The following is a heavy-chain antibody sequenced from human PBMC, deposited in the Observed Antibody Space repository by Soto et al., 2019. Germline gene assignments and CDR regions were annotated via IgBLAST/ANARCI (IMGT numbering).Heavy chain of an antibody. CDR3: ARGGYTGYVSY. J-gene: IGHJ4*02. CDR1: GFTFGDFY. Sequence: GVSLRLSCAASGFTFGDFYMSWVRQAPGKGLEWVANINRDGSEKYYVDSVKGRFTISRDNAMNSLYLQMNSLRAEDMAVYYCARGGYTGYVSYWGQGTLVTVS. V-gene: IGHV3-7*01. CDR2: INRDGSEK. D-gene: IGHD5-12*01.